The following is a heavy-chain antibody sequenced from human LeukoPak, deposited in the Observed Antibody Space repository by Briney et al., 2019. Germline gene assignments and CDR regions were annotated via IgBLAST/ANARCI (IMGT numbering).Heavy chain of an antibody. CDR1: GYTFTSYD. D-gene: IGHD2-2*01. Sequence: ASVKVSCKAYGYTFTSYDINWVRQATGQGLEWMGWMNPNSGNTGYAQKFQGRVTMTRNTSISTAYMELSSLRSEDTAVYYCARSGRYCSSTSCYGVDYWGQGTLVTVSS. J-gene: IGHJ4*02. CDR3: ARSGRYCSSTSCYGVDY. CDR2: MNPNSGNT. V-gene: IGHV1-8*01.